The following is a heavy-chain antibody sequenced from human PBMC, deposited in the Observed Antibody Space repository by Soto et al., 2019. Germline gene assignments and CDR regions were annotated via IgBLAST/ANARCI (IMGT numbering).Heavy chain of an antibody. CDR2: ISGSGGST. Sequence: PGGSLRLSCAASGFTFSSYAMSWVRQAPGKGLEWVSAISGSGGSTYYADSVKGRFTISRDNSKNTLYLQMNSLRAEDTAVYYCAKGSGVVIIHYYYYMDVWGKGTTVTV. D-gene: IGHD3-3*01. J-gene: IGHJ6*03. CDR1: GFTFSSYA. V-gene: IGHV3-23*01. CDR3: AKGSGVVIIHYYYYMDV.